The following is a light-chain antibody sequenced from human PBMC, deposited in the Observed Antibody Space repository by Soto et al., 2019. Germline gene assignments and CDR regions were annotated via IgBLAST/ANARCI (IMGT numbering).Light chain of an antibody. CDR1: SSNIGSNY. CDR2: RNY. V-gene: IGLV1-47*01. CDR3: AAWDDSLSGGWV. J-gene: IGLJ3*02. Sequence: QSALTQPPSASGTPGQRVTISCSGSSSNIGSNYVYWYQQLPGTAPKLLIYRNYQRPSGVPDRFSGSKSGTSASLAISGLRSEDEADYYCAAWDDSLSGGWVFGGGTKLTVL.